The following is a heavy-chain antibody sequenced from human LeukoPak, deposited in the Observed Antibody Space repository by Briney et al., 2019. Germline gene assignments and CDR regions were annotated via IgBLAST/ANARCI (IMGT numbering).Heavy chain of an antibody. CDR2: ISPNSGGK. D-gene: IGHD6-19*01. CDR3: ASPPASGWSDFDY. CDR1: GYSFTGYY. J-gene: IGHJ4*02. Sequence: ASVKVSCKASGYSFTGYYIHWVRQAPGQGLEWMGRISPNSGGKNYAQKFQGRVTMTRDTSISTAYMELSRLKSDDTAVYYCASPPASGWSDFDYWGQGTLVTVSS. V-gene: IGHV1-2*06.